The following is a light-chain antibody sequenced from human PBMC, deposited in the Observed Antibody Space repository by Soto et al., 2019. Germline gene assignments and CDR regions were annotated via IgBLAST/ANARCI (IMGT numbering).Light chain of an antibody. CDR1: SSNIGGNS. CDR2: DDD. Sequence: QPVLTQPPSLSPAPGQRVTISCSVSSSNIGGNSVSWYQQLPGTAPKLLIYDDDKRPSGIPDRFSGSKSGTSATLGITGFQTGDEADYYCGSWDSSLSAYVFGTGTKVTVL. J-gene: IGLJ1*01. V-gene: IGLV1-51*01. CDR3: GSWDSSLSAYV.